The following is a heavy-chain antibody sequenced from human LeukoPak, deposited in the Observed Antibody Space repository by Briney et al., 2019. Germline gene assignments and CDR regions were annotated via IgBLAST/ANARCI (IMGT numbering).Heavy chain of an antibody. CDR2: IRSSSSYI. Sequence: PGGSLRLSCAASGFTFSNYSMNWVRQAPGKGLEWVSSIRSSSSYIYYADSMKGRFTISRDNAKNSLYLQMNSLRAEDTAVYYCAGALDRSRSTPSYYYYYYMDVWGKGTTVTVSS. V-gene: IGHV3-21*01. D-gene: IGHD3-16*02. J-gene: IGHJ6*03. CDR1: GFTFSNYS. CDR3: AGALDRSRSTPSYYYYYYMDV.